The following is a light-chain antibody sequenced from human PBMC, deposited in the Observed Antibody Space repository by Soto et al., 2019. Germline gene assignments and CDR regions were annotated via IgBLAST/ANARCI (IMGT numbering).Light chain of an antibody. V-gene: IGKV3-20*01. Sequence: EIVLTQSPATLSLSPGEXXTLSCRSSQSVSSYLAWYQQKPXQAPRLLIYGASSRATGIPARFSGSGSGTYLTLTITPLESEDFAVYLCQQYASSPITFGQGARLEIK. CDR2: GAS. CDR1: QSVSSY. J-gene: IGKJ5*01. CDR3: QQYASSPIT.